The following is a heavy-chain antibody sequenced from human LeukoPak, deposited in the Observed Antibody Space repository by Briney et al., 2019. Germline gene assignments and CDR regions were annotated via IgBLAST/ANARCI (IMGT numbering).Heavy chain of an antibody. D-gene: IGHD2-21*02. CDR3: TTGAYCGGDCYRDY. Sequence: GGSLRLSCAASGFTFSSYAMSWVRQAPGKGLEWVGRIKSKTDGGTTDYAAPVKGRFTISRDDSKNTLYLQMNSLKTEDTAVYYCTTGAYCGGDCYRDYWGQGTLVTVSS. J-gene: IGHJ4*02. CDR1: GFTFSSYA. V-gene: IGHV3-15*01. CDR2: IKSKTDGGTT.